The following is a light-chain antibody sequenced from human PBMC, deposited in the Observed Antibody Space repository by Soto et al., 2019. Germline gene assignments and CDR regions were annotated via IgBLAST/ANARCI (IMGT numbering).Light chain of an antibody. V-gene: IGLV2-14*01. CDR2: EVT. CDR1: SGDIGSYNR. CDR3: SSYTNINTRACV. Sequence: QSVLTQPASMSGSPGQSITISCTGTSGDIGSYNRVSWYQQHPGKAPKLIIYEVTDRPSGVSNRFSGSKSGNTASLTISGLQAEDEAEYYCSSYTNINTRACVFGTGTKV. J-gene: IGLJ1*01.